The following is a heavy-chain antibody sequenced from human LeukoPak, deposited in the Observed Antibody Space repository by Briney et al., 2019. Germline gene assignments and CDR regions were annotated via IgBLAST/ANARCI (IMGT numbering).Heavy chain of an antibody. CDR3: ARAQQWLPQGY. CDR1: GYTVTRYG. Sequence: ASVKVSCKASGYTVTRYGVSWVRQAPGQGLEWMGWISAYNGNTDYAQKLQGRVTMTTDTSTSTAYMELRSLRSDDTAVYYCARAQQWLPQGYWGQGALVTVSS. V-gene: IGHV1-18*04. D-gene: IGHD6-19*01. CDR2: ISAYNGNT. J-gene: IGHJ4*02.